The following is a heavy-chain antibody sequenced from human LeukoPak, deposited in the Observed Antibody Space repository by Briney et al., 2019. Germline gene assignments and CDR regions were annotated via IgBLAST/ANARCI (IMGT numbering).Heavy chain of an antibody. J-gene: IGHJ4*02. CDR1: NYSISSGYY. CDR2: IYYSGST. CDR3: ARATYYYDSSGYYYEHYFDY. Sequence: SETLSLTCTVSNYSISSGYYWGWIRQPPGKGLEWIGYIYYSGSTNYNPSLKSRVTISVDTSKNQFSLKLSSVTAADTAVYYCARATYYYDSSGYYYEHYFDYWGQGTLVTVSS. D-gene: IGHD3-22*01. V-gene: IGHV4-61*01.